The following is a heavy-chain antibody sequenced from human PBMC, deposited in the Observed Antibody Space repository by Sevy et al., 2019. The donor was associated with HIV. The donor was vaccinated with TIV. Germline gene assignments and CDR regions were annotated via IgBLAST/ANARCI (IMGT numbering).Heavy chain of an antibody. CDR2: ISFDASNK. V-gene: IGHV3-30*04. CDR1: GFTFSRYS. J-gene: IGHJ1*01. D-gene: IGHD1-1*01. Sequence: GGSLRLSCAASGFTFSRYSMHWVRQAPGKGLEWVATISFDASNKHYADPVKGRFTISRDNFQNSLFLQMNSLRPEDTAVYYCALERLSSDVAEYFQNWGQGTLVTVSS. CDR3: ALERLSSDVAEYFQN.